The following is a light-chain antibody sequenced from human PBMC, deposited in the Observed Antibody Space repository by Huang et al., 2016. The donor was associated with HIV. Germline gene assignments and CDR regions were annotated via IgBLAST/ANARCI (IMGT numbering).Light chain of an antibody. CDR3: QQRGAWPRT. J-gene: IGKJ2*01. V-gene: IGKV3-11*01. CDR1: QIIFNY. CDR2: DAS. Sequence: EIVLTQSPATLSLSPGESATRSCRTSQIIFNYLACYQQRPGQAPRLLIYDASNRATGVSARFSGSGSGTGFALTISNLEPEDFAVYYCQQRGAWPRTFGQGTKLEI.